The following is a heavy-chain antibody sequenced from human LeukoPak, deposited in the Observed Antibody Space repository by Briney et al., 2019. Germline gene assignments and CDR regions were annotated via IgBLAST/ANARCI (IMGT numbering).Heavy chain of an antibody. Sequence: GGSLRLSCAASGFTFINAWMSWVRQAPGKGLEWVGRIKSKTDGGTTDYAAPVKGRFTISRDDSKNTLYLQMNSLKTEDTAVYYCTTGQWELRGYFDYWGQGTLVTVSS. D-gene: IGHD1-26*01. CDR1: GFTFINAW. CDR2: IKSKTDGGTT. CDR3: TTGQWELRGYFDY. J-gene: IGHJ4*02. V-gene: IGHV3-15*01.